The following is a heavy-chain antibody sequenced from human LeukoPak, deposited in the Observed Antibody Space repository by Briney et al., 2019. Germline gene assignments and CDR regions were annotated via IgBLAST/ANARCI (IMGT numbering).Heavy chain of an antibody. CDR1: GFTFSNYG. Sequence: GDSLRLSCAASGFTFSNYGMHWVRQAPGKGLEWVAFIRYDGSNKYYADSVKGRFTISRDNSKNTLYLQMNSLGVEGTAVYYCAKDQEVGATTIDYWGQGTLVTVSS. D-gene: IGHD1-26*01. CDR3: AKDQEVGATTIDY. J-gene: IGHJ4*02. V-gene: IGHV3-30*02. CDR2: IRYDGSNK.